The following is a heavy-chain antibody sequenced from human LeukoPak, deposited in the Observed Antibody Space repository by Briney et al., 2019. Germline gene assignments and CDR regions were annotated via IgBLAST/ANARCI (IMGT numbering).Heavy chain of an antibody. D-gene: IGHD1-26*01. CDR1: GFTFSGYA. CDR3: AKGASSGPHWYFDL. CDR2: ISGSGGDP. J-gene: IGHJ2*01. Sequence: GGSLRLSCGASGFTFSGYAMTWVRQAPGKGLEWVATISGSGGDPYHSDSVKGRFTISRDNSKNTLYLQMNSLNAEDTAVYYCAKGASSGPHWYFDLWGRGTLVTVSS. V-gene: IGHV3-23*01.